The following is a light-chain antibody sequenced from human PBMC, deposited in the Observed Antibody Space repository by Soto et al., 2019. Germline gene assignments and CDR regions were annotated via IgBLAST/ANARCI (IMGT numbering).Light chain of an antibody. J-gene: IGKJ1*01. V-gene: IGKV3-20*01. CDR1: QSVRNNY. CDR3: QQYGSSGT. Sequence: ELVLTQSPGTLSLSPGDRATLSCTASQSVRNNYLAWYQQKPGPAPRLLIYGASNRATGIQDRFSGSGSGADFTLTISRLQPEDFAVYYCQQYGSSGTFGQGTKVDIK. CDR2: GAS.